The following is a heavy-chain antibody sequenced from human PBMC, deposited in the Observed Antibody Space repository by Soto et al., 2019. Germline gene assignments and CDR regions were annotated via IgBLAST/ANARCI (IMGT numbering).Heavy chain of an antibody. CDR1: GINFRDFW. CDR2: IPSDGRDV. CDR3: TRDDSGLGIDY. Sequence: PGGSLRLSCEASGINFRDFWMHWARQPPGKGPEWVSNIPSDGRDVSYADSVRGRFTISRDDARNTLYLQMSDLRVEDTAIYYCTRDDSGLGIDYWGQGTQVTVSS. D-gene: IGHD1-26*01. V-gene: IGHV3-74*01. J-gene: IGHJ4*02.